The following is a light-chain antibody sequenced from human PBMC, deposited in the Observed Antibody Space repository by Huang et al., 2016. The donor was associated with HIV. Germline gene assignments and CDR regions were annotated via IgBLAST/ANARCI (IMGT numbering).Light chain of an antibody. CDR3: QQYNNWFT. J-gene: IGKJ5*01. Sequence: EIVMTQSPDTLSVSPGKRVSLSCRASQRVEDYLACYQQKPGQAPGLLVYGASTRATGVTVRFSGRGSGTEFTLTITNLQSEDFASYYCQQYNNWFTFGQGTRLEI. V-gene: IGKV3-15*01. CDR1: QRVEDY. CDR2: GAS.